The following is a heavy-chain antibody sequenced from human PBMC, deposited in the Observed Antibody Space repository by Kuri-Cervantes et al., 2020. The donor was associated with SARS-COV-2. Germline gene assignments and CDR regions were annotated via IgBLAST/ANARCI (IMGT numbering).Heavy chain of an antibody. J-gene: IGHJ6*02. Sequence: ASVKVSCKVSGYTLTELSMHWVRQAPGKGLEWMGGFDPEDGETIYAQKFQGRVTMTEDTSTDTAYMELSSLRSEDTAVYYWATLPRDILRVGHNRFPYYYGMDLWGQGTTVTVSS. CDR2: FDPEDGET. D-gene: IGHD2-8*01. V-gene: IGHV1-24*01. CDR3: ATLPRDILRVGHNRFPYYYGMDL. CDR1: GYTLTELS.